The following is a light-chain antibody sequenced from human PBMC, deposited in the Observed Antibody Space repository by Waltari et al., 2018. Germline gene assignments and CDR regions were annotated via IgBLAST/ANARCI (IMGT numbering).Light chain of an antibody. CDR1: SSDVGAYNY. CDR3: GTSTTTRNHV. V-gene: IGLV2-14*03. CDR2: DFS. J-gene: IGLJ1*01. Sequence: QSALTQPASVSGSPGQSITISCSGTSSDVGAYNYVCWYQQHPGKAPKRIIYDFSVRPSGVSNRFSGSTAGNTASLTISGLHTEDEADYYCGTSTTTRNHVFGTGTKVTVL.